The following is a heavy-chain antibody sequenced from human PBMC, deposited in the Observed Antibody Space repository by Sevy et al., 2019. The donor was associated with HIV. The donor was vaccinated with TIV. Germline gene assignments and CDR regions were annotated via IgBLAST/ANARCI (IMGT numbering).Heavy chain of an antibody. CDR2: IYPGDSAT. CDR1: GYSFANYW. J-gene: IGHJ4*02. V-gene: IGHV5-51*01. CDR3: PRQGDSDGFDY. D-gene: IGHD2-21*02. Sequence: GESLKISCRGSGYSFANYWIGWVRQMPGKGLEWMGIIYPGDSATGYSRSFQGQVTISADKSISTAYLQWNSLKASDTAMYYCPRQGDSDGFDYWGQGTLVTVSS.